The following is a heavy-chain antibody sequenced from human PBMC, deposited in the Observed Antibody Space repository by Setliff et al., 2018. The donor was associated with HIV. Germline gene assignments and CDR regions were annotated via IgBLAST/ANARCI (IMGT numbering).Heavy chain of an antibody. J-gene: IGHJ4*02. CDR1: GGSINTYY. Sequence: SETLSLTCTVSGGSINTYYWNWIRQPARKGLEWIGRFYTSGSTNYNPSLKSRVTMSVDTSKNQFSLKLSPVTSADTAVYYCARDRLTYYFDYWGQGSLVTVSS. CDR3: ARDRLTYYFDY. CDR2: FYTSGST. D-gene: IGHD3-22*01. V-gene: IGHV4-4*07.